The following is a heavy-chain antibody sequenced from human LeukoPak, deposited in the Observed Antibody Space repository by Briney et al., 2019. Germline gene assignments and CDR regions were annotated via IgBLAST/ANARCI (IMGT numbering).Heavy chain of an antibody. J-gene: IGHJ4*02. CDR3: ARTFSSGRSPDY. CDR2: ISSSSSYI. V-gene: IGHV3-21*01. CDR1: GFTFSSYS. D-gene: IGHD6-19*01. Sequence: GGSLRLSCAASGFTFSSYSMNWVRQAPGKGLEWVSSISSSSSYIYYADSVKGRFTISRDNAKNSLYLQMNSLRAEDTAVYYCARTFSSGRSPDYWGQGTLVTVSS.